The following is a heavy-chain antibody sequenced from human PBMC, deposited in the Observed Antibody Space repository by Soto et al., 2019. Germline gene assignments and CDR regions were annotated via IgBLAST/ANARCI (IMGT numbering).Heavy chain of an antibody. D-gene: IGHD4-4*01. Sequence: GESLKISCQTSGYTFTNYWIGWVRQMPGGGLEWLGLIFPRDFDVRYSPSFEGQVTISADRSTATAFLQSRSLEASDSALYFCARFVSLLQPIDSWGQGTPVTVSS. J-gene: IGHJ5*01. CDR1: GYTFTNYW. V-gene: IGHV5-51*01. CDR2: IFPRDFDV. CDR3: ARFVSLLQPIDS.